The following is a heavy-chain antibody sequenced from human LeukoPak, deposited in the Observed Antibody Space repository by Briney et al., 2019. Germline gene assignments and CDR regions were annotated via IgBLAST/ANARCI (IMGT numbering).Heavy chain of an antibody. CDR3: ARDPATAMGLYYFDY. CDR1: GFTFSDYY. CDR2: ISSSSSYT. J-gene: IGHJ4*02. Sequence: GGSLRLSCAASGFTFSDYYMSWIRQAPGKGLEWVSCISSSSSYTNYADSVKGRFTISRDNAKNSLYLQMNSLRAEDTAVYYCARDPATAMGLYYFDYWGQGTLVTVSS. D-gene: IGHD5-18*01. V-gene: IGHV3-11*06.